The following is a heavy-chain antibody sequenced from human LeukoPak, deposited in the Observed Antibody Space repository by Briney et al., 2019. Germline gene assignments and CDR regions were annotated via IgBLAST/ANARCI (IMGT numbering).Heavy chain of an antibody. CDR2: ISGSGGST. CDR3: AKGGAIYDFWSGYRSSTGFDP. V-gene: IGHV3-23*01. D-gene: IGHD3-3*01. CDR1: GFTVSSNY. J-gene: IGHJ5*02. Sequence: SGGSLRLSCAASGFTVSSNYMSWVRQAPGKGLEWVSAISGSGGSTYYADSVKGRFTISRDNSKNTLYLQMNSLRAEDTAVYYCAKGGAIYDFWSGYRSSTGFDPWGQGTLVTVSS.